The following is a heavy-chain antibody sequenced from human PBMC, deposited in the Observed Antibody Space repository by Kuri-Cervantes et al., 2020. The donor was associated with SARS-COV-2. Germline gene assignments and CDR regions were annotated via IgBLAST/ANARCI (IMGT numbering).Heavy chain of an antibody. CDR1: GFTFSSYA. CDR3: ARDRSTHYFDY. Sequence: GESLKISCAASGFTFSSYAMHWVRQAPGKGLEWVAVISYDGSNKYYADSVKGRLTISRDNSKYTLYLQMNSLRAEDTAVYYCARDRSTHYFDYWGQGTLVTVSS. CDR2: ISYDGSNK. V-gene: IGHV3-30-3*01. J-gene: IGHJ4*02.